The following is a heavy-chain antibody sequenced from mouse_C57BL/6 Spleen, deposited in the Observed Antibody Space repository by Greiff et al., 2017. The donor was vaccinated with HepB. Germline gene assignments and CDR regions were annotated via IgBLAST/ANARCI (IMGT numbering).Heavy chain of an antibody. J-gene: IGHJ3*01. CDR3: ASGAWFAY. CDR1: GFTFSDYG. CDR2: ISSGSSTI. V-gene: IGHV5-17*01. Sequence: DVQLVESGGGLVKPGGSLKLSCAASGFTFSDYGMHWVRQAPEKGLEWVAYISSGSSTIYYADTVKGRFTISRDNAKNTLFLQMTSLGSEDTAMYYCASGAWFAYWGQGTLVTVSA.